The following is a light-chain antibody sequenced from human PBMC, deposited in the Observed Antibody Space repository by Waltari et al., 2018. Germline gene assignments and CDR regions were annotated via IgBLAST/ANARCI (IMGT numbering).Light chain of an antibody. V-gene: IGLV3-21*02. CDR3: QVWDPSSDHVV. CDR2: YVN. Sequence: SYVLTQPPAVSVDPGQTATVNCGGYGRGSQSVHWYRQKAGQTPVMVMSYVNNRPSGIPDRFSGSKSGNTATLTISSVDAGDEADYFCQVWDPSSDHVVFGGGTTLTVL. CDR1: GRGSQS. J-gene: IGLJ3*02.